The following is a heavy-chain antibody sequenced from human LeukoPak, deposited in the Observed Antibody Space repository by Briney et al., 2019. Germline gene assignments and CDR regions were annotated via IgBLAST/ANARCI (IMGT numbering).Heavy chain of an antibody. CDR2: INPSGGST. J-gene: IGHJ6*02. Sequence: ASVKVSCKASGYTFTSYYMHWVRQAPGQGLEWMGIINPSGGSTSYAQKFQGRVTMTRDTSTSTVYMELSSLRSEDTAVYYCARDFAVTTAYYYGVDVWGQGITVTVSS. V-gene: IGHV1-46*01. D-gene: IGHD4-17*01. CDR1: GYTFTSYY. CDR3: ARDFAVTTAYYYGVDV.